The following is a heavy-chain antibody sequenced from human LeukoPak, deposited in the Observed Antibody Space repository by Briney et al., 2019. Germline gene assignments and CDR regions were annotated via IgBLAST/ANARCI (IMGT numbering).Heavy chain of an antibody. V-gene: IGHV3-48*03. J-gene: IGHJ4*02. CDR1: GFTFSSYE. CDR2: ISSSGSTI. CDR3: AREVGYSSSWYLGIDY. D-gene: IGHD6-13*01. Sequence: PGGSLRLSCAASGFTFSSYEMNWVRQAPGKGLEWVSYISSSGSTIYYADSVKGRFTISRDNAKNSLYLQMNSLRAEDTAVYYCAREVGYSSSWYLGIDYWGQGTLATVSS.